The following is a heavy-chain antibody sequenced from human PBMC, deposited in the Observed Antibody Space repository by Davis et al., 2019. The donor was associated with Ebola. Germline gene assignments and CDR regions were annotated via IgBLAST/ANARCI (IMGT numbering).Heavy chain of an antibody. D-gene: IGHD4-17*01. CDR2: IYYSGST. V-gene: IGHV4-39*01. J-gene: IGHJ4*02. Sequence: SETLSLTCTVSGGSISSSSYYWGWIRQPPGKGLEWIGSIYYSGSTYYNPSLKSRVTISVDTSKNQFSLKLSSVTAADTAVYYCARRKLTTAYYFDYWGQGTLVTVSS. CDR1: GGSISSSSYY. CDR3: ARRKLTTAYYFDY.